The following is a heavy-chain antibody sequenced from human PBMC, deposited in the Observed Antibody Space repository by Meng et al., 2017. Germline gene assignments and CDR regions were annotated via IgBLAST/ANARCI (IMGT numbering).Heavy chain of an antibody. CDR3: ARAGVGYYDSSGPYSY. CDR1: GGSISSSTL. CDR2: IYHSGST. Sequence: RRAARPGLVMPSGTLSLTCAVSGGSISSSTLWSWVRQPPGKGLEWIGEIYHSGSTNYNPSLKSRVTISVDKSKNQFSLKLSSVTAADTAVYYCARAGVGYYDSSGPYSYWGQGTLVTVSS. V-gene: IGHV4-4*02. D-gene: IGHD3-22*01. J-gene: IGHJ4*02.